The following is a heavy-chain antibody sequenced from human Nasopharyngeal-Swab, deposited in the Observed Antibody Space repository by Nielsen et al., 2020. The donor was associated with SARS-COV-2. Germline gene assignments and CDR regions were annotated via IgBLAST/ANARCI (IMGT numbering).Heavy chain of an antibody. CDR3: ARTAGYYYMDV. J-gene: IGHJ6*03. V-gene: IGHV4-59*01. Sequence: SETLSLTCAVSGGSTSSNPWSWIRLPPGKGLEWIGYIYYSGSTNYSPSLKSRVTTSVDTSKNQFSLKLNSVTAADTAVYYCARTAGYYYMDVWGKGTTVTVSS. D-gene: IGHD6-13*01. CDR1: GGSTSSNP. CDR2: IYYSGST.